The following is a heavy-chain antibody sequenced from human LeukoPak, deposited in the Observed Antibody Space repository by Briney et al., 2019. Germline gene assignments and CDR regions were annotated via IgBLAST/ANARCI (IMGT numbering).Heavy chain of an antibody. V-gene: IGHV4-39*01. CDR1: GGSISNGNYY. CDR3: ASYVLYGSGKYYFDY. D-gene: IGHD3-10*01. Sequence: PSETLSLTCKVSGGSISNGNYYWSWIRQPPGKELEWLASINYGGSTYYNPSLKSRVTISVDTSKNQFSLRLSSVTAADTTVYLCASYVLYGSGKYYFDYWGPGSLVTVSS. CDR2: INYGGST. J-gene: IGHJ4*02.